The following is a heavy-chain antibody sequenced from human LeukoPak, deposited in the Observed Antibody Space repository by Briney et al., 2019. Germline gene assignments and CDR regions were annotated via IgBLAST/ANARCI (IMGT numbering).Heavy chain of an antibody. CDR3: ARDAQTRHGC. Sequence: GGSLRLSCAASGFMFNTYTMNWVRQAPGKGLEWVSSISSTSDSIYYADSVKGRFTISRDNAKDSLYLQMNSLRVEDTAVYYCARDAQTRHGCWGRGTLVTVSS. CDR2: ISSTSDSI. CDR1: GFMFNTYT. V-gene: IGHV3-21*01. J-gene: IGHJ4*02.